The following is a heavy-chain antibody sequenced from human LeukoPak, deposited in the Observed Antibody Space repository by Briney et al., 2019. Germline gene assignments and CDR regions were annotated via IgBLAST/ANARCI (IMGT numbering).Heavy chain of an antibody. D-gene: IGHD3-3*01. Sequence: GGSLRLSCAASGFTFSSYALSWVRQAPGKGLEWVSAISGSGGSTYYADSVKGRFTISRDNAKNSLYLQMNSLRAEDTAVYYCDVSGLDYWGQGTLVTVSS. J-gene: IGHJ4*02. CDR2: ISGSGGST. CDR3: DVSGLDY. CDR1: GFTFSSYA. V-gene: IGHV3-23*01.